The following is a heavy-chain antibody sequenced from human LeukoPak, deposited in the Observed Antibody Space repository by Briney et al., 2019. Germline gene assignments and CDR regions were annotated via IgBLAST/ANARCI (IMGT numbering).Heavy chain of an antibody. CDR1: GGSFSGYY. Sequence: SETLSLTCAVYGGSFSGYYWSWIRQPPGKGLEWIGEINHSGSTNYNPSLKSRVTISVDASKNQFSLKLSSVTAADTAVYYCARGGPRYCSGGSCYFGYWGQGTLVTVSS. J-gene: IGHJ4*02. V-gene: IGHV4-34*01. CDR2: INHSGST. D-gene: IGHD2-15*01. CDR3: ARGGPRYCSGGSCYFGY.